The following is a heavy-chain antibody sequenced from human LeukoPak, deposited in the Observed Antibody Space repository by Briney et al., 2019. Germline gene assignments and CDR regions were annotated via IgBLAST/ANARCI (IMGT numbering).Heavy chain of an antibody. CDR3: ARQSGDQSSAWYFDA. CDR2: IHYSGKV. J-gene: IGHJ4*02. Sequence: SETLSLTCTDSGGSLRSSGHWWVWIRQPPGKGLEWIGSIHYSGKVYYNPSLKSRVTTSVDTSTDQFSLRLSSATAADTAIYYCARQSGDQSSAWYFDAWGQGTLVTVSS. D-gene: IGHD6-19*01. CDR1: GGSLRSSGHW. V-gene: IGHV4-39*01.